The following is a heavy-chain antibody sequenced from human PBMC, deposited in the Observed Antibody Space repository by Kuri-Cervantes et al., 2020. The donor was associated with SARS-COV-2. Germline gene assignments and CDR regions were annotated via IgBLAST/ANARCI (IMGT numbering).Heavy chain of an antibody. CDR3: ALGSGSTSYYFYYYMDI. D-gene: IGHD3-10*01. Sequence: SETLSLTCSVSGGSISSGDYSCFWIRQPPGGGLEWIGYIYYSGSTYYNPSLKSRVSMSVDTSKNQFSLKLSSVTAADTAVYYCALGSGSTSYYFYYYMDIWGQGSTVTDSS. V-gene: IGHV4-30-4*08. CDR1: GGSISSGDYS. J-gene: IGHJ6*03. CDR2: IYYSGST.